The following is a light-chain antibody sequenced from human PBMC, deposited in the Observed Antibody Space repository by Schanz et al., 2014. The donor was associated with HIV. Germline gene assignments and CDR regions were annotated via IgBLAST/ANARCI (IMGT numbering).Light chain of an antibody. Sequence: QSALTQPPSASGSPGQSVTISCTGTSSDVGNYNYVSWYQQYPGKAPKLIIYDVTKRPSGVPDRFSGSRSGNTASLTVSGLQAEDEADYYCSSYAGNNYYVFGTGTKLTVL. CDR1: SSDVGNYNY. CDR2: DVT. CDR3: SSYAGNNYYV. V-gene: IGLV2-8*01. J-gene: IGLJ1*01.